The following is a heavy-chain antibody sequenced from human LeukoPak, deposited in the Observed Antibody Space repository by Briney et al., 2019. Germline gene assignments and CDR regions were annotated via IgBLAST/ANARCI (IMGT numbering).Heavy chain of an antibody. CDR1: GGSFSGYY. D-gene: IGHD1-26*01. J-gene: IGHJ4*02. Sequence: SETLSLTCAVYGGSFSGYYWSWIRQPPGKGLEWIGEINHSGSTNFNPSLKSRVTISVDTSKNQFSLKLSSVTAADTAVYYCARDRVGATRKFDYRGQGILVTVSS. CDR2: INHSGST. CDR3: ARDRVGATRKFDY. V-gene: IGHV4-34*01.